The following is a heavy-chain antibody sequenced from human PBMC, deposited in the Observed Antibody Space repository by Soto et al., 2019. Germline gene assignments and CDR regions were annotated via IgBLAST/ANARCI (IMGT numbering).Heavy chain of an antibody. CDR3: THRVLRTVIGLVKTTTTYFDC. V-gene: IGHV2-5*02. CDR2: IYWDDDK. CDR1: GFSLTTSGVG. D-gene: IGHD3-3*01. J-gene: IGHJ4*02. Sequence: QITLNESGPTQVKPRQTLTLTCTFFGFSLTTSGVGVGWIRQSPGKAPEWLALIYWDDDKRYSPSLKSRLTITKYTSKNLVVLTMDDLDPADTATYYCTHRVLRTVIGLVKTTTTYFDCWGQGTPAAVSS.